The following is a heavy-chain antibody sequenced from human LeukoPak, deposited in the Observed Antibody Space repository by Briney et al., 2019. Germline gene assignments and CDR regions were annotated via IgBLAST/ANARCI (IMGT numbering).Heavy chain of an antibody. D-gene: IGHD3/OR15-3a*01. J-gene: IGHJ4*02. CDR3: ARQTGSGLFTLP. CDR2: IYYSGNT. V-gene: IGHV4-39*01. CDR1: GFTLSSYE. Sequence: GSLRLSCAASGFTLSSYEMNWVRQPPGKGLEWIGSIYYSGNTYYNASLKSRVTISIDTSKNQFSLKLTSVTAADTAVYYCARQTGSGLFTLPGGQGTLVTVSS.